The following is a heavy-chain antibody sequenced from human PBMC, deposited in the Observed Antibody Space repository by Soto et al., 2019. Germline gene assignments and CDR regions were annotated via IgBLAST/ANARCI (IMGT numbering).Heavy chain of an antibody. CDR1: GFTFSEYS. D-gene: IGHD5-12*01. V-gene: IGHV3-21*01. CDR3: ARARGNDWYSDY. J-gene: IGHJ4*02. CDR2: ITHSGTYV. Sequence: GGSLRLSCTASGFTFSEYSMSWVRQAPGKGLEWVSSITHSGTYVYYADSVKGRFTVSRDSASNSLFLQMTSLRAEDTAVYHCARARGNDWYSDYWGQGTLVTVSS.